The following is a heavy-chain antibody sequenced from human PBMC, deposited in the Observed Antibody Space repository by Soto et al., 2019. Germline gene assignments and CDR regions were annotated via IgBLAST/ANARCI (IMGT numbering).Heavy chain of an antibody. Sequence: QVQLVQSGAELKKPGSSVKVSCKASGGTFSSFGISWVRQAPGQGLEWMGGIIPVFGRPNYAQRFRGRLTITADESTSTSYMELIDLGSEDTAVYYCAREGSGYNFWGQGNQVTVSS. D-gene: IGHD5-12*01. J-gene: IGHJ4*02. CDR1: GGTFSSFG. CDR3: AREGSGYNF. V-gene: IGHV1-69*01. CDR2: IIPVFGRP.